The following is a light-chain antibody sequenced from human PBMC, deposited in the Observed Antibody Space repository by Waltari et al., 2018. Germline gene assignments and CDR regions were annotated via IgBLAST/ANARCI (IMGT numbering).Light chain of an antibody. Sequence: DIVMTQSPDSLAVSLGERATINCKSSQSVLYSSDNRNYLAWYQQKPGQPPNLLIYWASTRESGVPDRFSGSGSGTDFTLTISSLQAEDVAVYYCQQYYITPLSFGRGTKVEIK. CDR1: QSVLYSSDNRNY. CDR2: WAS. V-gene: IGKV4-1*01. J-gene: IGKJ4*01. CDR3: QQYYITPLS.